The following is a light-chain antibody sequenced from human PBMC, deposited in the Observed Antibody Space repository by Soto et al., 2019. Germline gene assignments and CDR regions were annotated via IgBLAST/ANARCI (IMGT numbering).Light chain of an antibody. CDR2: GAS. Sequence: EIVMTQSPATLSVSPGERATLSCRASQSVSSNLAWYQQKPGQAPRLLMYGASTRATGIPARFSGSGSETEFTLTISSLQSEDFAVYYCQQYNNWPRTFGQGTKWIS. CDR3: QQYNNWPRT. CDR1: QSVSSN. J-gene: IGKJ1*01. V-gene: IGKV3-15*01.